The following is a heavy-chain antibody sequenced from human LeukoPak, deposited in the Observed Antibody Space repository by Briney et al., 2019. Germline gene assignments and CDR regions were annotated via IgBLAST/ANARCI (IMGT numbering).Heavy chain of an antibody. CDR2: IIPMFGTA. CDR1: GYTFTGYY. J-gene: IGHJ4*02. V-gene: IGHV1-46*01. Sequence: ASVKVSCKASGYTFTGYYMHWVRQAPGQGLEWMGGIIPMFGTANYAQKLQGRVTMTTDTSTSTAYMELRSLRSDDTAVYYCARVDDILTGYYLPFDYWGQGTLVTVSS. CDR3: ARVDDILTGYYLPFDY. D-gene: IGHD3-9*01.